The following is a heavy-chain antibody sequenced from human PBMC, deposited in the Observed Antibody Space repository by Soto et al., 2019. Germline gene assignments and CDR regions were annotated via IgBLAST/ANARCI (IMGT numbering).Heavy chain of an antibody. CDR2: ISSSGSTI. J-gene: IGHJ6*02. Sequence: GGSLRLSCAASGFTFSDYYMSWICQAPGKGLEWVSYISSSGSTIYYADSVKGRFTISRGNAKNSLYLQMNSLRAEDTAVYYCARGYYYDSSGYYSPDPYYYYGMDVWGQGTTVTVSS. CDR3: ARGYYYDSSGYYSPDPYYYYGMDV. V-gene: IGHV3-11*01. CDR1: GFTFSDYY. D-gene: IGHD3-22*01.